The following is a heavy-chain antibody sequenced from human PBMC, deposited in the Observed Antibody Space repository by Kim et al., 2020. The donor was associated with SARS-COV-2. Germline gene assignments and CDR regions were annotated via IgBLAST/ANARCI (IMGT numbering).Heavy chain of an antibody. CDR2: ISGSGGST. V-gene: IGHV3-23*01. CDR3: ATTGTTGLRFYYYYYGMDV. D-gene: IGHD1-7*01. CDR1: GFTFSSYA. Sequence: GGSLRLSCAASGFTFSSYAMSWVRQAPGKGLEWVSAISGSGGSTYYADSVKGRFTISRDNSKNTLYLQMNSLRAEDTAVYYCATTGTTGLRFYYYYYGMDVWGQGTTVTVSS. J-gene: IGHJ6*02.